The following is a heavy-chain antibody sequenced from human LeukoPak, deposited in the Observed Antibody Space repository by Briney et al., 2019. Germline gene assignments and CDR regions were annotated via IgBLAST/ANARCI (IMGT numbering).Heavy chain of an antibody. V-gene: IGHV4-30-2*01. D-gene: IGHD2-2*01. CDR1: GGSISSGGYS. CDR3: HFKYCSSSTCFYYFDY. CDR2: IYDSGST. Sequence: SQTLSLTCAVSGGSISSGGYSWSWIRQPPGKGLEWIGYIYDSGSTYYNPSLKSRVTISLDRSKNQFSLKLSSVTAADTAVYYCHFKYCSSSTCFYYFDYWGQGTLVTVSS. J-gene: IGHJ4*02.